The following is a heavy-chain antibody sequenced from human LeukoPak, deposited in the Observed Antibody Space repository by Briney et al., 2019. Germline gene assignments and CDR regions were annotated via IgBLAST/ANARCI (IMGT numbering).Heavy chain of an antibody. CDR3: ARGLYSSSWYAPLDY. V-gene: IGHV1-69*13. CDR2: IIPIFGTA. J-gene: IGHJ4*02. CDR1: GGTFSIYT. D-gene: IGHD6-13*01. Sequence: GASVTVSCTASGGTFSIYTISWVRQAPGQGLEWMGGIIPIFGTANYAQKFQGRVTITADESTSTASMELSSLRSEDTAVYYCARGLYSSSWYAPLDYWGQGTLVTVSS.